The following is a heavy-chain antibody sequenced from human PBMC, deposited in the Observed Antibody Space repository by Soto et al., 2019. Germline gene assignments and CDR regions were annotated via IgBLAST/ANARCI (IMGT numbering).Heavy chain of an antibody. D-gene: IGHD2-15*01. CDR1: GFTFSSYS. CDR2: ISGTSDYV. J-gene: IGHJ6*02. V-gene: IGHV3-21*01. CDR3: ARDHRYCSGSSCRPYYYYYGMDV. Sequence: GGSLRLSCAASGFTFSSYSMNWVRQAPGRGLEWVAAISGTSDYVYYADSVKGRFTISRDNAKTSLYIQMNSLRAEDTAVYYCARDHRYCSGSSCRPYYYYYGMDVWGQGTTVTVSS.